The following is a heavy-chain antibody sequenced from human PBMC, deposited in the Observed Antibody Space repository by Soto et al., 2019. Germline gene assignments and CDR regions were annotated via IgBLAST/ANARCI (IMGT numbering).Heavy chain of an antibody. CDR3: ARDYFGSGNH. CDR2: IINDGSST. J-gene: IGHJ5*02. CDR1: GFTLSNYW. V-gene: IGHV3-74*01. D-gene: IGHD3-10*01. Sequence: EVQLVESGGGLVQPGGSLRLSCAASGFTLSNYWMHWVRQAPGKGLVWLSRIINDGSSTDYADSVKGRFTISRDNAKNTLYLQMNSLRVEDTAVYYCARDYFGSGNHWGQGPLVTVSS.